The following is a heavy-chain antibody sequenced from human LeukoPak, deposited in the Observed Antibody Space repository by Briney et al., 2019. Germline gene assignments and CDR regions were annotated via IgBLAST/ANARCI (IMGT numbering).Heavy chain of an antibody. CDR2: IIPIFGTA. CDR3: AREPGTTPYYMDV. CDR1: EGTFSSYA. D-gene: IGHD1-7*01. J-gene: IGHJ6*03. V-gene: IGHV1-69*05. Sequence: ASVKVSCKASEGTFSSYAISWVRQAPGHGLEWMGGIIPIFGTANYAQKCQGRVTITTDESTSTAYVELSSLRSEDTAVYYCAREPGTTPYYMDVWGKGTTVTVSS.